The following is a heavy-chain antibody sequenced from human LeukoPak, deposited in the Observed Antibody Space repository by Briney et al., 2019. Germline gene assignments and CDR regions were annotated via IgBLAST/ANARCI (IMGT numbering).Heavy chain of an antibody. CDR3: ARPPRLGYDTSGP. V-gene: IGHV3-30-3*01. D-gene: IGHD3-22*01. Sequence: GGSLRLSCAASGFTFSSYAMYWVRQAPGKGLECMAVISYAGSNKYYADSVKGRFTISRDNSKNTLYLQMNSLRAEDTAVYYCARPPRLGYDTSGPWGQGTLVTVSS. CDR1: GFTFSSYA. CDR2: ISYAGSNK. J-gene: IGHJ5*02.